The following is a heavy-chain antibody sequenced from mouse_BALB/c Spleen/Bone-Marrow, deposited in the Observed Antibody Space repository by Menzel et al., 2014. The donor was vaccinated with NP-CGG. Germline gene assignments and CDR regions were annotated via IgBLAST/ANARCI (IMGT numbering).Heavy chain of an antibody. Sequence: EVKLMESGGGLVQPGGSLRLSCATSGFTFTDYYMNWVRQPPGKALEWLGFIRNKAYSYTTEYSASVKGRFTISKDNSQSSLYLQMNTLRAEDSATYYCARDMGGLLFDYWGQGTTLTVSS. CDR3: ARDMGGLLFDY. CDR1: GFTFTDYY. V-gene: IGHV7-3*02. J-gene: IGHJ2*01. CDR2: IRNKAYSYTT. D-gene: IGHD2-3*01.